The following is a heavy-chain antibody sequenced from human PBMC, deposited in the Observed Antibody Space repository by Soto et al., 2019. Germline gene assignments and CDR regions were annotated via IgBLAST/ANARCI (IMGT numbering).Heavy chain of an antibody. CDR3: ARGVTVTLAVQGGAPDKNYFDS. Sequence: SEPLSLTCAVSGASFSGFYWSWIRQSPGKGLEWIGEIDLSGITNHNTALKSRATMSVDTSKNQFSLKLRSVTAADTAAYYCARGVTVTLAVQGGAPDKNYFDSWSQGTLVTVS. D-gene: IGHD3-22*01. CDR1: GASFSGFY. V-gene: IGHV4-34*04. CDR2: IDLSGIT. J-gene: IGHJ4*02.